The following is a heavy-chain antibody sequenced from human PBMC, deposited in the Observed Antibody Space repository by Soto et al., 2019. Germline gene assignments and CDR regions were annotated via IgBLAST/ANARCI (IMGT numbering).Heavy chain of an antibody. CDR3: ASAGGLIPFDY. CDR1: GFSVISNY. CDR2: IYSGGST. J-gene: IGHJ4*02. Sequence: HPGGSLRLSCAASGFSVISNYMSWVRQAPGKGLEWVSVIYSGGSTYYADSVKGRFTISRDNSKNTLYLQMNNLRAEDTAVHYCASAGGLIPFDYWGQGTLVTVSS. V-gene: IGHV3-53*01. D-gene: IGHD1-1*01.